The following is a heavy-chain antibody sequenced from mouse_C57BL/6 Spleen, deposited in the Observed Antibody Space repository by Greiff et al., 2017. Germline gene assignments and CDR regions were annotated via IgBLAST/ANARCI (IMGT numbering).Heavy chain of an antibody. CDR3: ARWGGYYYFDY. CDR2: IDPSDSYT. V-gene: IGHV1-69*01. CDR1: GYTFTSYW. D-gene: IGHD2-3*01. J-gene: IGHJ2*01. Sequence: QVQLKQPGAELVMPGASVKLSCKASGYTFTSYWMHWVKQRPGQGLEWIGEIDPSDSYTNYNQKFKGKSTLTVDKSSSTAYMQLSSLTSEDSAVYYGARWGGYYYFDYWGQGTTLTVSS.